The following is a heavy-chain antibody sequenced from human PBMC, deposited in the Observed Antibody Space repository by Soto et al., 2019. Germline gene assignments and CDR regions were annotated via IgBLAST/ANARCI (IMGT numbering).Heavy chain of an antibody. CDR3: ARRHGGGFFRFFDS. J-gene: IGHJ4*02. V-gene: IGHV1-69*06. CDR2: TGSGTGPG. Sequence: QVQLVQSGTEVKKPGSSVKVSCKASGGSLSTNPISWVRQAPVQGLEWMGGTGSGTGPGNHAQKFQGRLTFTADKPTSTVYMELTNLSSEDTAVYYCARRHGGGFFRFFDSWGQGTLVTVSS. D-gene: IGHD2-15*01. CDR1: GGSLSTNP.